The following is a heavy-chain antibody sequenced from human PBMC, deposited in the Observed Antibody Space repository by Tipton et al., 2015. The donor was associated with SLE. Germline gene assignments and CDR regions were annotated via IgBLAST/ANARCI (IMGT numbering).Heavy chain of an antibody. CDR3: TRGPDRVKTGY. CDR1: GDSIISGAYY. CDR2: IFYSGST. J-gene: IGHJ4*02. Sequence: TLSLTCTVSGDSIISGAYYWSWVRQHPGRGLEWLAYIFYSGSTYYNPSLKSRLNISVDRSNNQFSLKLSSVTAADTAVYYCTRGPDRVKTGYWGQGTLVTVSS. D-gene: IGHD1-14*01. V-gene: IGHV4-31*03.